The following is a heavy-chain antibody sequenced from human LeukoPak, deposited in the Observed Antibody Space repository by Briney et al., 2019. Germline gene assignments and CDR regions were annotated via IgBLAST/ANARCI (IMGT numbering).Heavy chain of an antibody. CDR3: ARFLRIVATSNYYFDY. CDR1: GFIFRDYT. D-gene: IGHD5-12*01. CDR2: IRSSGDDI. V-gene: IGHV3-21*05. J-gene: IGHJ4*02. Sequence: GGSLRLSCAASGFIFRDYTMTWVRQAPGKGLEWVSHIRSSGDDIRYADSVKGRFTISRDNAKNSLYLQMNSLRAEDTAVYYCARFLRIVATSNYYFDYWGQGTLVTVSS.